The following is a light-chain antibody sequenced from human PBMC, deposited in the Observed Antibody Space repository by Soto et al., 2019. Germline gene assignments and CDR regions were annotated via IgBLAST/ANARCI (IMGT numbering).Light chain of an antibody. CDR1: QSVSSSN. Sequence: EIVLTQSPGTLSLSPGERATLSCRASQSVSSSNLAWYQQKPGQAPRLLIYGASTRAAGIPDRFSGSGSGTDFTLTFSRLEPEDFAVYYCQQCDSLPRTFGQGTKVEVK. CDR3: QQCDSLPRT. CDR2: GAS. V-gene: IGKV3-20*01. J-gene: IGKJ1*01.